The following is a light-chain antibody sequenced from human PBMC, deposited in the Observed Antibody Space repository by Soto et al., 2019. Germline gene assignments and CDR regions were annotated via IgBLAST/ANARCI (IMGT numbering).Light chain of an antibody. J-gene: IGKJ1*01. CDR1: QGIGNY. CDR3: QRYDSAPRT. CDR2: AAS. Sequence: DIQMTQSPSSLSASVGDIVTITCRASQGIGNYLAWYQQKPGKVPKLLISAASTLQPGVPSRFSGSGSGTHFTLTISSLQPEDVSTYYCQRYDSAPRTFGRGPRWNSN. V-gene: IGKV1-27*01.